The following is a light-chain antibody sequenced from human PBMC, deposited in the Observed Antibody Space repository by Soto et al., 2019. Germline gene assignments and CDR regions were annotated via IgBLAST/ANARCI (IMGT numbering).Light chain of an antibody. CDR3: SSYTGTSTLNV. CDR1: SSDVGGYNY. J-gene: IGLJ1*01. V-gene: IGLV2-14*03. CDR2: DVS. Sequence: QSVLTQPASVSGSPGQSITISCTGTSSDVGGYNYVSWYQHHPGKAPKLMIYDVSDRPSGVSNRFSGSKSGNTASLTISGLQAEDEADYYCSSYTGTSTLNVFGTGTKVTVL.